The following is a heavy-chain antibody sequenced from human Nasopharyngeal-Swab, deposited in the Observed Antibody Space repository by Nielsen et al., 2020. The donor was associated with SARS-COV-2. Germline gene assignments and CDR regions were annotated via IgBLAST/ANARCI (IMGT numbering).Heavy chain of an antibody. CDR2: MNPDSGNT. J-gene: IGHJ5*02. D-gene: IGHD3-10*01. Sequence: ASVQVSCKASGYTFSSYEINWVRQATGQGLEWMGWMNPDSGNTGYAQKFQGRVTMTRNTSINTVYMELSSLRAEDTAVYYCARGRGSGSYYRGNWFDPWGQGTLVTVSS. CDR1: GYTFSSYE. CDR3: ARGRGSGSYYRGNWFDP. V-gene: IGHV1-8*01.